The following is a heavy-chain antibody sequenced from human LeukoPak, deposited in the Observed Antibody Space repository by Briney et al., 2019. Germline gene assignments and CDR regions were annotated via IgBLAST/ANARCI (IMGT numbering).Heavy chain of an antibody. CDR2: ISSSGSTK. CDR3: ALYFYDSSGYPSFDY. D-gene: IGHD3-22*01. J-gene: IGHJ4*02. V-gene: IGHV3-48*02. CDR1: GLTFSRHA. Sequence: PGGSLRLSCEVSGLTFSRHAMNWVRQAPGKGLEWVSYISSSGSTKYYTDSVKGRFTISRDNAKNSLYLEVSSLRDEDTALYYCALYFYDSSGYPSFDYWGQGTLVTVSS.